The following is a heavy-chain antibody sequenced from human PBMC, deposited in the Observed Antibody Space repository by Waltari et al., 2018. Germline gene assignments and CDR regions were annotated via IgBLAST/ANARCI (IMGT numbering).Heavy chain of an antibody. CDR2: ISYDGSKI. D-gene: IGHD4-17*01. J-gene: IGHJ3*01. CDR1: GLTFTQSR. CDR3: AKDGDFSLPGYDAFDA. Sequence: VESGGGVVPPGGSLRLSCLASGLTFTQSRLPWVRQSPGKGLEWVAFISYDGSKIYDADSVKGRFTISRDNANNILYLEMNSLRPEDTSIYYCAKDGDFSLPGYDAFDAWGQGTVVTVSS. V-gene: IGHV3-30*02.